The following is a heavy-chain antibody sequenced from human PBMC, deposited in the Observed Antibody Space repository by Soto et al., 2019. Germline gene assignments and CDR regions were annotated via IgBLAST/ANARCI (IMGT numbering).Heavy chain of an antibody. J-gene: IGHJ6*03. CDR1: GFTFSSYW. CDR2: IKQDGSEK. D-gene: IGHD6-13*01. Sequence: GGSLRLSCAASGFTFSSYWMSWVRQAPGKGLEWVANIKQDGSEKYYVDSVKGRFTISRDNAKNSLYLQMNSLRAEDTAVYYCAREDGYSSSWYGSDYYYYYMDVWGKGTTVTVSS. V-gene: IGHV3-7*01. CDR3: AREDGYSSSWYGSDYYYYYMDV.